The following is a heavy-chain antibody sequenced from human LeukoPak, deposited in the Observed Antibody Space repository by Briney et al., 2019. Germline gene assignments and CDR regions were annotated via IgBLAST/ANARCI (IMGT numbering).Heavy chain of an antibody. CDR2: INHSGST. CDR1: GGSFSGYY. J-gene: IGHJ4*02. Sequence: SETLSLTCAVYGGSFSGYYWSWIRQPPGKGLEWIGEINHSGSTNYNPSLKSRVTISVDTSKNQFSLKLSSVTAADTAAYYCARGLRDTAMYYFDYWGQGTLVTVSS. D-gene: IGHD5-18*01. CDR3: ARGLRDTAMYYFDY. V-gene: IGHV4-34*01.